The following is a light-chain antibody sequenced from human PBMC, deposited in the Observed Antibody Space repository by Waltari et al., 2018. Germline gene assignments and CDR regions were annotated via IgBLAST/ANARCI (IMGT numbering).Light chain of an antibody. V-gene: IGKV1-27*01. J-gene: IGKJ3*01. Sequence: DIQMNQSPSSLSASVGDRVTITCRASQGINNYLDRYQQNPGEVPNLLSSAASTLQSGVPSRFSGSGSGTDFTLTISDLQAEDVATYYCQQYDDAPRTFGPGTKVDVK. CDR1: QGINNY. CDR2: AAS. CDR3: QQYDDAPRT.